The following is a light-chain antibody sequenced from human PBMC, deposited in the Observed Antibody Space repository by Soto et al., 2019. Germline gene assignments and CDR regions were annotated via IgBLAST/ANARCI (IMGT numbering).Light chain of an antibody. Sequence: DIQMTQSPSSLSASVGDRVTITCQASQDISNYLNWYQQKPGKAPKLLIYDASNLETGVPSRFSGSGYGTDFTFTISSLQPEDIVTYYCQQYDNLPTFGGGIKVEIK. V-gene: IGKV1-33*01. CDR2: DAS. CDR1: QDISNY. CDR3: QQYDNLPT. J-gene: IGKJ4*01.